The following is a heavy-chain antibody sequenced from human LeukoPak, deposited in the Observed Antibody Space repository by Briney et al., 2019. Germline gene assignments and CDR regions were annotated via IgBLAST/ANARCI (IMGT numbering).Heavy chain of an antibody. CDR2: IYASGST. D-gene: IGHD3-3*01. CDR1: DGSISGGSYY. Sequence: PSQTLSLTCTVSDGSISGGSYYWSWIRQPAGKGLEWIGRIYASGSTDYNPSLKSRLTISVDTSKSQFSLRLTSVTAADTAVYYCAREKNDYNFWTGGYYYMDVWGKGTTVIVSS. V-gene: IGHV4-61*02. J-gene: IGHJ6*03. CDR3: AREKNDYNFWTGGYYYMDV.